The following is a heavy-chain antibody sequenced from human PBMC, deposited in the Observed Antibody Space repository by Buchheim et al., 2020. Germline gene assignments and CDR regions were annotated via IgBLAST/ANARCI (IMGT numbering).Heavy chain of an antibody. CDR1: GFTFSSYG. V-gene: IGHV3-30*18. D-gene: IGHD1-1*01. J-gene: IGHJ4*02. CDR3: AKDWRRLDY. CDR2: ISYDGSNK. Sequence: QVQLVESGGGVVQPGRSLRLSCAASGFTFSSYGMHWVRQAPGKGLEWVAVISYDGSNKYYADSVKGRFTISRDNSKKTVYLQMNSLRAEDTAVYYCAKDWRRLDYWGQGTL.